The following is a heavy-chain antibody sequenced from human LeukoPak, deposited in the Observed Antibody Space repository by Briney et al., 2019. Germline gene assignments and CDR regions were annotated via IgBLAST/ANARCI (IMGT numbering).Heavy chain of an antibody. D-gene: IGHD3-16*01. CDR2: IYYSGST. CDR3: ARRPSRGVWGGPEV. J-gene: IGHJ4*02. CDR1: GGSISSYY. Sequence: SETLSLTCTVSGGSISSYYWSWIRQPPGKGLEWIGYIYYSGSTNYNPSLESRVTISVDTSKNQFSLKLSSVTAADTAVYYCARRPSRGVWGGPEVWGQGTLVTVSS. V-gene: IGHV4-59*01.